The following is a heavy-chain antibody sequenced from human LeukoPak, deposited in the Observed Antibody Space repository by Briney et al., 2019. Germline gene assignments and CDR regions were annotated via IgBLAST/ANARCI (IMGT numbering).Heavy chain of an antibody. Sequence: PSETLSLTCTVSGGSISSSSYYWGWIRQPPGKGLEWIGSIYYSGSTYYNPSLKSRVTISVDTSKNQFSLKLSSVTAADTAVYYCARPHWSRDGAFFDYWGQGTLVTVSS. J-gene: IGHJ4*02. CDR2: IYYSGST. CDR3: ARPHWSRDGAFFDY. CDR1: GGSISSSSYY. D-gene: IGHD1-1*01. V-gene: IGHV4-39*01.